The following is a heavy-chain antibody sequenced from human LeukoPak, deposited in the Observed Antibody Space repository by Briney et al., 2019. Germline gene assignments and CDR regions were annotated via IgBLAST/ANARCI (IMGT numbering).Heavy chain of an antibody. CDR3: AREGDYYGSGSYYNVWFDP. V-gene: IGHV1-69*13. CDR1: GGTFSSYA. J-gene: IGHJ5*02. CDR2: IIPIFGTA. Sequence: GASVKVSCKASGGTFSSYAISWVRQAPGQGLEWMGGIIPIFGTANYAQKFQGRVTITADESTSTAYMELSSLRSEDTAVYYCAREGDYYGSGSYYNVWFDPWGQGTLVTVS. D-gene: IGHD3-10*01.